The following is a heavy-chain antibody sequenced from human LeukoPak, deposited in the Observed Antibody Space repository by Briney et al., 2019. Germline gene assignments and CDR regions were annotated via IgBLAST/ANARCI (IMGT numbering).Heavy chain of an antibody. Sequence: ASVKVSCKASGYTFTSYYMHWVRQAPGQGLEWMGWINPNSGGTNYAQKFQGRVTMTRDTSISTAYMELSRLRSDDTAVYYCARDQGVYVWGSYRGYFDYWGQGTLVTVSS. V-gene: IGHV1-2*02. CDR1: GYTFTSYY. CDR3: ARDQGVYVWGSYRGYFDY. J-gene: IGHJ4*02. D-gene: IGHD3-16*02. CDR2: INPNSGGT.